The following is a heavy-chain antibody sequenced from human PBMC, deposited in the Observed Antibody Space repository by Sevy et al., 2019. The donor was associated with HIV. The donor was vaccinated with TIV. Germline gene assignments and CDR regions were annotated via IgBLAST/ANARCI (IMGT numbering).Heavy chain of an antibody. CDR2: FDPEDGET. CDR3: ATDTDYGGNSGDF. Sequence: ASVKVSCKVSGYTLTELSMHWVRQAPGKGLEWMGGFDPEDGETVYAQKFQGRVTMTEDTSTDTAYMELSSLRSEDTAVYYWATDTDYGGNSGDFWGQRTLVTVSS. CDR1: GYTLTELS. J-gene: IGHJ4*02. V-gene: IGHV1-24*01. D-gene: IGHD4-17*01.